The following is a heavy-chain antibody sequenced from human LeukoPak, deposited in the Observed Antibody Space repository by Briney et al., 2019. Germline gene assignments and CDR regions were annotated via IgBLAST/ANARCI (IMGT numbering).Heavy chain of an antibody. Sequence: ASVKVSCKASGYTFTSYGISWVRQAPGQRLEWMGWISAYNGNTNYAQKLQGRVTMTTDTSTSTAYMELRSLRSDDTAVYYCARVPDTPTTYYYMDVWGKGTTVTVSS. J-gene: IGHJ6*03. V-gene: IGHV1-18*01. D-gene: IGHD5-18*01. CDR3: ARVPDTPTTYYYMDV. CDR2: ISAYNGNT. CDR1: GYTFTSYG.